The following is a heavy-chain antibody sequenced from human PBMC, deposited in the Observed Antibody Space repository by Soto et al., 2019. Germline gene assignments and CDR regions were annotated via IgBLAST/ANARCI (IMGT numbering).Heavy chain of an antibody. D-gene: IGHD3-10*01. V-gene: IGHV4-59*01. CDR3: ARVGGDWFGANWFDP. J-gene: IGHJ5*02. CDR2: SYYSGNS. Sequence: QVQLQESGPGLVKPSETLSLTCTVSGGSIGNYYWSWIRQAPGKGLEWIGNSYYSGNSKYDPSFMIQLTMSVDTDQNQLAVNLASVTAADTGVYYCARVGGDWFGANWFDPWGQGTLVVVSS. CDR1: GGSIGNYY.